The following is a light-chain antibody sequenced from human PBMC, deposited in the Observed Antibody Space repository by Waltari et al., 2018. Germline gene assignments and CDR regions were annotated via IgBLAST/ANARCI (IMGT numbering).Light chain of an antibody. CDR1: SSAGGGYDY. Sequence: QSALTQPPSASGSPGQSVTISCTGTSSAGGGYDYVSWYQQHPGKAPKLMIYEVSKRPSGVPDRFSGSKSGNTASLTVSGLQAEDEADYYCSSYAGSNAYVFGLGTKVTVL. CDR2: EVS. V-gene: IGLV2-8*01. CDR3: SSYAGSNAYV. J-gene: IGLJ1*01.